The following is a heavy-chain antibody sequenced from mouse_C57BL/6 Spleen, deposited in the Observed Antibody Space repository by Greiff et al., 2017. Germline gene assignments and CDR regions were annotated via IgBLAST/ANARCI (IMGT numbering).Heavy chain of an antibody. V-gene: IGHV1-15*01. CDR3: TRRGNYEDAMDY. Sequence: VQLQQSGAELVRPGASVTLSCKASGYTFTDYEMHWVKQTPVHGLEWIGAIDPETGGTAYNQKFKGKAILTAYKSSSTAYMELRSLTSEDSAVYYCTRRGNYEDAMDYWGQGTSVTVSS. CDR1: GYTFTDYE. CDR2: IDPETGGT. J-gene: IGHJ4*01. D-gene: IGHD1-1*01.